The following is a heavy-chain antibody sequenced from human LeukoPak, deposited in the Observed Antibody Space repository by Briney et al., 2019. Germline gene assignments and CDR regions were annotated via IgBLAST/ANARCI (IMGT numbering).Heavy chain of an antibody. D-gene: IGHD3-10*01. Sequence: SETLSPTCTVCGGSISSYYWSWIRQPAGKGLEGIGRVYTSGSTNYNPSLKSRVTMSVETSKNQFSLKLSSVTAADTAVYYCAREGGMVRGVDYWGQGTLVTVSS. V-gene: IGHV4-4*07. CDR3: AREGGMVRGVDY. J-gene: IGHJ4*02. CDR1: GGSISSYY. CDR2: VYTSGST.